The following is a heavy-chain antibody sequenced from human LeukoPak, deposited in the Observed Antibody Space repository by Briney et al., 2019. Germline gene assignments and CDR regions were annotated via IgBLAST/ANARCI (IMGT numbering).Heavy chain of an antibody. J-gene: IGHJ4*02. D-gene: IGHD3-22*01. CDR3: ARPHYYDGGISRYRPYDY. V-gene: IGHV3-7*01. CDR1: GFTFTTYW. Sequence: GGSLRLSCAASGFTFTTYWMSWVRLAPGKGLEWVANIKQDGSEKDYVASVKGRFTISRDNAKNSLYLQMNSLRVEDTAVYYCARPHYYDGGISRYRPYDYWGRGTLVTVSS. CDR2: IKQDGSEK.